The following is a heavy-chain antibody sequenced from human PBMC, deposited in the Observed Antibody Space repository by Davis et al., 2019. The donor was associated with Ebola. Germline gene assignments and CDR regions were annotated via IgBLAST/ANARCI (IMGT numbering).Heavy chain of an antibody. Sequence: PSETLSLTCTVSGGSISSNSDYWGWIRQPPGKGLEWIGSVYYSGSTHYNPSLKSRLTISVDTSKNQFSLKLNSVTAADTAVYYCARNNSGIPFDSWGQGTLVTVSS. CDR3: ARNNSGIPFDS. D-gene: IGHD3-10*01. CDR2: VYYSGST. CDR1: GGSISSNSDY. V-gene: IGHV4-39*07. J-gene: IGHJ4*02.